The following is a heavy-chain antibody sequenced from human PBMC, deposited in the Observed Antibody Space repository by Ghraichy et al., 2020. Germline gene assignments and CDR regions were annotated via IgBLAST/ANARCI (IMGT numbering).Heavy chain of an antibody. CDR2: IGGSGGST. Sequence: GGSLRLSCAASGLTFSNYAMTWVRQAPGKGLEWVSAIGGSGGSTYYADSVKGRFTISRVNSKNTLYLQMNSLRAEDTARYYCARGKDYDFWSGYYTHYWGQGTLVTVSS. V-gene: IGHV3-23*01. J-gene: IGHJ4*02. CDR3: ARGKDYDFWSGYYTHY. CDR1: GLTFSNYA. D-gene: IGHD3-3*01.